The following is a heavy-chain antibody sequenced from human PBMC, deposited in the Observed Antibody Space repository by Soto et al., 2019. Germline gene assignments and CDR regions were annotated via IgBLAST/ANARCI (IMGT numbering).Heavy chain of an antibody. CDR3: ARDTDYDSSGYYYPYFDY. CDR2: IYYSGST. V-gene: IGHV4-31*03. CDR1: GGSISSGGYY. J-gene: IGHJ4*02. D-gene: IGHD3-22*01. Sequence: QVQLQESGPGLVKPSQTLSLTCTVSGGSISSGGYYWSWIRQHPGKGLEWIGYIYYSGSTYYNPSLKSRVTISVGTSKNQFSLKLSSVTAADTAVYYCARDTDYDSSGYYYPYFDYWGQGTLVTVSS.